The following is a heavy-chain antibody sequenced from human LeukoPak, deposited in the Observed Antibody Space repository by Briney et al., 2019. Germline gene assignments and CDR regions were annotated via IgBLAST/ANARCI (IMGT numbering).Heavy chain of an antibody. J-gene: IGHJ4*02. CDR1: GGSLSSHY. Sequence: SETLSLTCTVSGGSLSSHYWSWLRQPPGKRLEWIGFVYNSGSTNYNPSLESRVTISVDTSKNQFSLRLSSVTAADTAVYYCARVKEDYDFWSGYLDYWGQGTLVTVSS. CDR3: ARVKEDYDFWSGYLDY. D-gene: IGHD3-3*01. CDR2: VYNSGST. V-gene: IGHV4-59*11.